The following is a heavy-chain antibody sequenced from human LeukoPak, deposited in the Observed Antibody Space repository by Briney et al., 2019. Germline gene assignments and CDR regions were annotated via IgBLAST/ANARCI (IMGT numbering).Heavy chain of an antibody. Sequence: SETLSLTCAVYGGSFSGYYWSWIRQPPGKGLEWIGEINHSGSTNYNPSLKSRVTISVDTSKNQFSLKLSSVTAADTAVYYCARTNSGSYRDYWGQGTLVTVSS. CDR1: GGSFSGYY. CDR2: INHSGST. CDR3: ARTNSGSYRDY. J-gene: IGHJ4*02. D-gene: IGHD1-26*01. V-gene: IGHV4-34*01.